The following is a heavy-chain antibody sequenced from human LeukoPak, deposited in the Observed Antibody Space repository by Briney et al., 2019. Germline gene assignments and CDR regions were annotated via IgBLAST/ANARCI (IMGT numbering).Heavy chain of an antibody. J-gene: IGHJ4*02. CDR1: GYTFTSYD. D-gene: IGHD3-10*01. V-gene: IGHV1-8*01. CDR3: AKDRPSQHGAGSYGDN. CDR2: MNPKSGNT. Sequence: GASVKVSCKASGYTFTSYDINWVRQATGQGLEWMGWMNPKSGNTGYAQKFQGRVTMTRDISISTAYMELGSLRSEDTAVYYCAKDRPSQHGAGSYGDNWGQGTLVSVSS.